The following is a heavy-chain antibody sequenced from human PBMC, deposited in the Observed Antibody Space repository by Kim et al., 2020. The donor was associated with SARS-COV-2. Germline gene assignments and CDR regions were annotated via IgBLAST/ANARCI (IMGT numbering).Heavy chain of an antibody. CDR3: AKKSQRGYCSGGSCFIDY. CDR1: GFTFSSYA. Sequence: GGSLRLSCAASGFTFSSYAMSWVRQAPGKGLEWVSAISGSGGSPYYADSVKGRFTISRDNSKNTLYLQMNSLRAEDTAVYYCAKKSQRGYCSGGSCFIDYWGQGTLVTVSS. CDR2: ISGSGGSP. V-gene: IGHV3-23*01. D-gene: IGHD2-15*01. J-gene: IGHJ4*02.